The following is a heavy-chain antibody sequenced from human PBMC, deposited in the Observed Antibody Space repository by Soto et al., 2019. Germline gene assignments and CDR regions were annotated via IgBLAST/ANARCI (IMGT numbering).Heavy chain of an antibody. CDR3: ARDGLLFSGPYRPSRFDY. J-gene: IGHJ4*02. CDR2: IKHDTSEA. V-gene: IGHV3-7*03. Sequence: GSLRLSCAPSGFKLSDYWMSWIRQAPGKGLEWVGNIKHDTSEAHYADSVKGRFTITRDNIKNFLFLQMNGLRSDDTASYYCARDGLLFSGPYRPSRFDYWGLGTLVTVSS. D-gene: IGHD3-16*02. CDR1: GFKLSDYW.